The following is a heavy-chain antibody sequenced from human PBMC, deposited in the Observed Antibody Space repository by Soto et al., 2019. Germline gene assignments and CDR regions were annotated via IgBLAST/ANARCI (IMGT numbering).Heavy chain of an antibody. V-gene: IGHV4-31*03. Sequence: SETLSLTCTVSGGSISSGGYYWSWIRQHPGKGLEWIGYIYYSGSTYYNPSLKSRVTISVDTSKNQFSLKLSSVTSADTAVYYCARKWFGEPHKFDSWGQGALVTVSS. J-gene: IGHJ4*02. D-gene: IGHD3-10*01. CDR3: ARKWFGEPHKFDS. CDR2: IYYSGST. CDR1: GGSISSGGYY.